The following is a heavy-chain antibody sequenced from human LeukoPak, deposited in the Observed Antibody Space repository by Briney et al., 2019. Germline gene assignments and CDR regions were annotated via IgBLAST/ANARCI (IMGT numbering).Heavy chain of an antibody. D-gene: IGHD2-8*01. CDR3: AKDTSIGKYCTNGVCSTLEY. CDR2: ISDSGDYT. J-gene: IGHJ4*02. Sequence: GGSLTLYCAGSGFTFISYAMSWVRQAPGQGLEWVSVISDSGDYTSYADSVRGRFTISRDNSGNTLYLQMISLRPEDTAVYYCAKDTSIGKYCTNGVCSTLEYWGQGTLVTVSS. V-gene: IGHV3-23*01. CDR1: GFTFISYA.